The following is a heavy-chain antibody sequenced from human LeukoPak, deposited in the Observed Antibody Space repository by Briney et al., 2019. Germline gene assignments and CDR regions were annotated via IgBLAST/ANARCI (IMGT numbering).Heavy chain of an antibody. V-gene: IGHV1-2*02. CDR2: INPNSGGT. D-gene: IGHD6-13*01. J-gene: IGHJ4*02. CDR1: GYTFTDYY. Sequence: GASVKVSYKASGYTFTDYYMHWVGQAPGKGGEWMGWINPNSGGTNYAQKLQGRDNINRDTAISTAYMKLSRLKSHDTAVYYCARYRGYSYGTPPGIAAAGTDYWGQGTLVTVSS. CDR3: ARYRGYSYGTPPGIAAAGTDY.